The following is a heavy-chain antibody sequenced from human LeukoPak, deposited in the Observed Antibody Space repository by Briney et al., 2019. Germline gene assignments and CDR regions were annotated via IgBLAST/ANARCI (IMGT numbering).Heavy chain of an antibody. CDR1: GFTFSSYA. J-gene: IGHJ2*01. V-gene: IGHV3-30-3*01. D-gene: IGHD1-26*01. CDR2: ISYDGSNK. CDR3: ARERETVGGRYFDL. Sequence: GGSLRLSCAASGFTFSSYAMHWVRQAPGKGLEWVPVISYDGSNKYYADSVKGRFTISRDNSKNTLYLQMNSLRAEDTAVYYCARERETVGGRYFDLWGRGTLVTVSS.